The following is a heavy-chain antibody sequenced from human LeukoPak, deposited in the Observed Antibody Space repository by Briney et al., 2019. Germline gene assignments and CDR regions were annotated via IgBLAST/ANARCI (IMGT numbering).Heavy chain of an antibody. V-gene: IGHV1-18*01. CDR2: ISAYNGNT. Sequence: ASVKVSCKASGYTFTSYHISWVRQAPGQGLEWMGWISAYNGNTNYAQKLQGRVTMTTDTSTSTVYMELSSLRSEDTAVYYCARSSGYYSSLFYMHVWGKGTTVTVSS. CDR1: GYTFTSYH. CDR3: ARSSGYYSSLFYMHV. D-gene: IGHD3-22*01. J-gene: IGHJ6*03.